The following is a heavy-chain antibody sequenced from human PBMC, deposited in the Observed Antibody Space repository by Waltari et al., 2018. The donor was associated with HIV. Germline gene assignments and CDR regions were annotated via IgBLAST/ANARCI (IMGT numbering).Heavy chain of an antibody. D-gene: IGHD3-10*01. CDR2: VIPMSGTA. V-gene: IGHV1-69*08. J-gene: IGHJ4*02. CDR1: GGSFNRSS. CDR3: ASARETMGVDFDF. Sequence: QVQLVQSGAEVRTPGSAVKVSCTDYGGSFNRSSIHWVLQAPWQGLEWMGRVIPMSGTAMKAQKFQARVTISADKSTTTAYMELTSLRTDDTAVYYCASARETMGVDFDFWGQGTLVTVSS.